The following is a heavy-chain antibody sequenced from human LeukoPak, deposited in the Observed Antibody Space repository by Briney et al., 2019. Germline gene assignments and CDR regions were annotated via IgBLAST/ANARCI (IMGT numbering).Heavy chain of an antibody. Sequence: GGSQRLSCAASGFTFSSYSMNWVRQAPGKGLEWVSSIDTSTTYMTYADSVKGRFTISRDNARNSLYLQMNSLRAEDTAVYYCAREAGTGERWYFDLWGRGTLVTVSS. CDR2: IDTSTTYM. J-gene: IGHJ2*01. V-gene: IGHV3-21*01. D-gene: IGHD7-27*01. CDR1: GFTFSSYS. CDR3: AREAGTGERWYFDL.